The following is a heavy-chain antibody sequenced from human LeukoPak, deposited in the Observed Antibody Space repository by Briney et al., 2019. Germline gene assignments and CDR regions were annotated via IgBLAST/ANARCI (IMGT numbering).Heavy chain of an antibody. CDR1: GFNFRSYA. Sequence: PGRSLRLSCAASGFNFRSYAMHWVRQAPGKGLEWVAVISYDGSNEDYIDSVRGRFIISRDDSKNTMSLQMNSLTVDDAAVYYCARGPDPVLRGLRRAFDLWGQGTMVTVSS. J-gene: IGHJ3*01. V-gene: IGHV3-30-3*01. D-gene: IGHD3-10*01. CDR2: ISYDGSNE. CDR3: ARGPDPVLRGLRRAFDL.